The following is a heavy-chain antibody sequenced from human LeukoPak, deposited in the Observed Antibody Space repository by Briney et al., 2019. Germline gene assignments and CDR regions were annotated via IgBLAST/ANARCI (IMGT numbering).Heavy chain of an antibody. CDR3: ARGGSGYDSFYYHGIDV. D-gene: IGHD5-12*01. CDR1: GGSISSYY. V-gene: IGHV4-59*01. CDR2: IYDSGST. Sequence: PSETLSLTCTASGGSISSYYWSWILQPPGKGLEWIGYIYDSGSTNYNPSLKSRVTISVDSSKNQFSLKLSSMTAADTAVYYCARGGSGYDSFYYHGIDVWGQGATVTVSS. J-gene: IGHJ6*02.